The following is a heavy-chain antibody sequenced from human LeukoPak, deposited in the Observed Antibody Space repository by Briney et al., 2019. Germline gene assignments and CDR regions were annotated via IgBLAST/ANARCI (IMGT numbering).Heavy chain of an antibody. CDR1: GYTFTNYD. CDR2: MNPDSGDT. Sequence: ASVKVSCKASGYTFTNYDINWVRQAAGQGLEWMGWMNPDSGDTDYAQKFQGRVTMTRDISISTAYMELSSLGSEDTAIYYCARGSVAMLFWGQGTPVTVSS. CDR3: ARGSVAMLF. D-gene: IGHD2-21*01. V-gene: IGHV1-8*01. J-gene: IGHJ4*02.